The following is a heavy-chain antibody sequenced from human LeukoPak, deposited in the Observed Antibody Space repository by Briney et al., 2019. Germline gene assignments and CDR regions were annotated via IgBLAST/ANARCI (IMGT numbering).Heavy chain of an antibody. CDR3: ARDIFGGLIVGATGWFDP. CDR1: GDSVTGYF. Sequence: SETLSLTCTVFGDSVTGYFLNWVRQPPGKGLEWIGHIYKIGTTNYNPSLKSRLTISADTSKNQFSLQLRSVTAADTAVYYCARDIFGGLIVGATGWFDPWGQGTLVTVSS. J-gene: IGHJ5*02. V-gene: IGHV4-59*02. CDR2: IYKIGTT. D-gene: IGHD1-26*01.